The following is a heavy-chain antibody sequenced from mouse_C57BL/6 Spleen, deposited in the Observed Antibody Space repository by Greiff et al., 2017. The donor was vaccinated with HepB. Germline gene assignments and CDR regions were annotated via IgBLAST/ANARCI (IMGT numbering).Heavy chain of an antibody. J-gene: IGHJ4*01. CDR3: TRGLRRGAMDY. V-gene: IGHV1-15*01. D-gene: IGHD3-1*01. Sequence: VQLVESGAELVRPGASVTLSCKASGYTFTDYEMHWVKQTPVHGLEWIGAIDPETGGTAYNQKFKGKAILTADKSSSTAYMELRSLTSEDSAVYYCTRGLRRGAMDYWGQGTSVTVSS. CDR1: GYTFTDYE. CDR2: IDPETGGT.